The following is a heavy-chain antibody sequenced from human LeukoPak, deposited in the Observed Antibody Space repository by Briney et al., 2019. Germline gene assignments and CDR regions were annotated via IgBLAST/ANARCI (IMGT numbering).Heavy chain of an antibody. CDR2: ISYDGSNK. CDR3: AREVRLITMVRGVMGYFDY. J-gene: IGHJ4*02. V-gene: IGHV3-30-3*01. CDR1: GFTFSYHW. D-gene: IGHD3-10*01. Sequence: PGGSLRLSCAASGFTFSYHWMTWVRQAPGKGLEWVAVISYDGSNKYYADSVKGRFTIPRDNSKNTLYLQMNSLRAEDTAVYYCAREVRLITMVRGVMGYFDYWGQGTLVTVSS.